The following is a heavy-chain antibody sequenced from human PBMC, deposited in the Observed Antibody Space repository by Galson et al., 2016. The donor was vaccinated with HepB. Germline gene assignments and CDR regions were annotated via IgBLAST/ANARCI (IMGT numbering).Heavy chain of an antibody. J-gene: IGHJ4*02. CDR2: ISAYNANT. V-gene: IGHV1-18*01. CDR1: GYTFTNYG. Sequence: QSGAEVKKPGESLKISCKASGYTFTNYGISWVRQAPGQGLEWMGWISAYNANTNYAQKLQGRVTVTTDTSTSTAHMELRSLRSDDTAVYYCARGPLAIEEYRNIWPHFDHWGQGTLVTVSS. CDR3: ARGPLAIEEYRNIWPHFDH. D-gene: IGHD6-6*01.